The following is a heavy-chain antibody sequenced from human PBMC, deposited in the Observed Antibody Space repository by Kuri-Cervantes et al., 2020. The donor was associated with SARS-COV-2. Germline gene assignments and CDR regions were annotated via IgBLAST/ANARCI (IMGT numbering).Heavy chain of an antibody. D-gene: IGHD3-10*01. CDR2: IYSGGSST. V-gene: IGHV3-23*03. CDR3: ASMVRGNYGMDV. Sequence: GESLKISCAASGFTFSSYAMSWVRQVPGKGLEWVSVIYSGGSSTYYADSVKGRFTISRDNSKNTLYLQMNSLRAEDTAVYYCASMVRGNYGMDVWGQGTTVTVSS. J-gene: IGHJ6*02. CDR1: GFTFSSYA.